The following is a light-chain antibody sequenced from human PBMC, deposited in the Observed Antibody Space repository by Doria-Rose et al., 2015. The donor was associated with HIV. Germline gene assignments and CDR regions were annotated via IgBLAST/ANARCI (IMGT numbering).Light chain of an antibody. CDR3: YSYVGSSTVV. V-gene: IGLV2-23*02. CDR1: SSDVGSYNL. Sequence: QSALIQPASVSGSPGQSITISCTGTSSDVGSYNLVSWYQQYPGKAPKLMIFEFSKRPSGFSNRFFGSKSGNTASLTISGLQAEDEADYYCYSYVGSSTVVFGGGTKLTVL. J-gene: IGLJ3*02. CDR2: EFS.